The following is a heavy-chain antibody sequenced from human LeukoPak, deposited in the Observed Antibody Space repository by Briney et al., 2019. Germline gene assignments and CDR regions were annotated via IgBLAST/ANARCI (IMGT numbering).Heavy chain of an antibody. CDR2: IKQDGSEI. J-gene: IGHJ3*02. D-gene: IGHD4-17*01. CDR1: GFTFSSYW. V-gene: IGHV3-7*04. CDR3: ARSYGAAFDI. Sequence: GGSLRLSCAASGFTFSSYWMSWVRQAPGKGLEWVANIKQDGSEINYVDSVKGRFTISRDSAKTALFLQMNSLRAEDTAVYYWARSYGAAFDIWGQGTMVTVSS.